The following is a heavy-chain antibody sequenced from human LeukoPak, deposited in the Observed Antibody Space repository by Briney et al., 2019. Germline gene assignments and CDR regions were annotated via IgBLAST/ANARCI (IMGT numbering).Heavy chain of an antibody. V-gene: IGHV3-74*01. D-gene: IGHD3-9*01. Sequence: GGSQRLSCAASGFTFSTYWMHWVRQTPGKGLVWVSLISGDGSYTNYAASVKGRFTISRDNAKNTLYVQMNSLRAEDTAVYYCARAGPDWRIDYWGQGSLVTVSS. CDR1: GFTFSTYW. CDR3: ARAGPDWRIDY. J-gene: IGHJ4*02. CDR2: ISGDGSYT.